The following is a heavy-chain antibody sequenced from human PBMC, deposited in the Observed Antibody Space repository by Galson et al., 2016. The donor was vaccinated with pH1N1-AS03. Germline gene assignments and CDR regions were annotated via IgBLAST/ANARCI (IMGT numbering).Heavy chain of an antibody. CDR1: GDSVSSNSVA. CDR3: TRDPRYLWGNYRYIPD. V-gene: IGHV6-1*01. J-gene: IGHJ4*02. D-gene: IGHD3-16*02. CDR2: TYYRSKWFN. Sequence: CAISGDSVSSNSVAWNWIRQSPSRGLEWLGRTYYRSKWFNEYPASVKSRITINSDTSKNQSSLRLNSTTAADTAVYYCTRDPRYLWGNYRYIPDWGQGTLVIVSS.